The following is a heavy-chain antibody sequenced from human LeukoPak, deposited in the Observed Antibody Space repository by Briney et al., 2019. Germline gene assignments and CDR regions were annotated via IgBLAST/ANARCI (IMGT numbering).Heavy chain of an antibody. CDR2: IYSGGST. J-gene: IGHJ4*02. V-gene: IGHV3-66*01. Sequence: AGGSLRLSCAASGFTVSSNYMSWVRQAPGKGLEWVPVIYSGGSTYYADSVKGRFTISRDNSKNTLYLQMNSLRAEDTAVYYCAGYYDFWSGIDYWGQGTLVTVSS. CDR1: GFTVSSNY. D-gene: IGHD3-3*01. CDR3: AGYYDFWSGIDY.